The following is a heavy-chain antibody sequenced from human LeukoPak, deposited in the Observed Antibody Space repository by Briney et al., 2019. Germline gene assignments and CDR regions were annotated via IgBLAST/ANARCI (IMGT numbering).Heavy chain of an antibody. Sequence: GGSLRFSCAASGFTSIGYWMRWFRQAPGKGLEYVANIKEDGSEKYYVDSVRGRFTISRDNAKNTLYLQMNSLRVGATAIDYRDRSTGYQNYWGQGTLVTVS. V-gene: IGHV3-7*04. J-gene: IGHJ4*02. CDR2: IKEDGSEK. CDR3: DRSTGYQNY. D-gene: IGHD3-9*01. CDR1: GFTSIGYW.